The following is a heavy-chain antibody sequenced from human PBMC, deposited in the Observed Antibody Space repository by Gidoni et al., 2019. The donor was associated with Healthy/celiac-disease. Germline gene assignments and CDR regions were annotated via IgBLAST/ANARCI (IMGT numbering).Heavy chain of an antibody. CDR3: AKSMSTGRWLQFLDY. D-gene: IGHD5-12*01. Sequence: QVQLVESGGGVVQPGRSLSLSCAASGFTFSSYGMHWVRQAPGKGLEWVAVISYDGSNKYYADSVKGRFTISRDNSKNTLYLQMNSLRAEDTAVYYCAKSMSTGRWLQFLDYWGQGTLVTVSS. CDR2: ISYDGSNK. CDR1: GFTFSSYG. V-gene: IGHV3-30*18. J-gene: IGHJ4*02.